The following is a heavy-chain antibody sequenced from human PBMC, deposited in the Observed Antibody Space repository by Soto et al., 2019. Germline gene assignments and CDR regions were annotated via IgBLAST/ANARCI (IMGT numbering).Heavy chain of an antibody. CDR1: GFTFDDYS. CDR3: GKDGAITDYTCRDY. V-gene: IGHV3-43*01. D-gene: IGHD1-26*01. J-gene: IGHJ4*02. CDR2: ISWDGRST. Sequence: EVQLVESGGVVVQPGESLRLSCAASGFTFDDYSMHWVRQAPGKGLEWVSLISWDGRSTYYADSVKGRFTVSRDNSKNSLYLQMNSLTTEDTAFYYCGKDGAITDYTCRDYWGQGALVTVSP.